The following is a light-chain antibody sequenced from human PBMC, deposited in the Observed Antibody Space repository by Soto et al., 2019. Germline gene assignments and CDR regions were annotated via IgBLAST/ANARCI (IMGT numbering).Light chain of an antibody. CDR2: DTS. CDR3: QQYSNWPPIT. J-gene: IGKJ5*01. CDR1: QSVSSN. V-gene: IGKV3-15*01. Sequence: VSPRDSDTHSCRASQSVSSNLAWYQHKPGQAPSLLIYDTSTRATGIPARFSGSGSGTEFTIPISSLQSEDFAVYYCQQYSNWPPITFGQGTRLEIK.